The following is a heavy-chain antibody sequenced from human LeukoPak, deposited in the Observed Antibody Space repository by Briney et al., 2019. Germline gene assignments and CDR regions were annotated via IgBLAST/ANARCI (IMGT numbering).Heavy chain of an antibody. CDR1: RYTFTSYC. D-gene: IGHD3-3*01. CDR2: IHPRDSDT. V-gene: IGHV5-51*01. CDR3: ARASALYDFWSGSQSVFDY. J-gene: IGHJ4*02. Sequence: GESLKISCKASRYTFTSYCIGWVRQMPGKGLEWMGIIHPRDSDTRYGPSFQGQVTISADKSINTAYVQWTNLKASDTAMFYCARASALYDFWSGSQSVFDYWGQGTLVTVSS.